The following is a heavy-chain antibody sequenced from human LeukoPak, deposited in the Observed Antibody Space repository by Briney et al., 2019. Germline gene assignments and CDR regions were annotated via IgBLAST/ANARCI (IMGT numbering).Heavy chain of an antibody. CDR3: AKGYYYMDV. J-gene: IGHJ6*03. CDR1: GYSISSGYY. CDR2: IYHSGST. Sequence: SETLSLTCTVSGYSISSGYYWGWIRQPPGKGLEWIGSIYHSGSTYYNPSLKSRVTISVDTSKNQFSLKLSSVAAADTAVYYCAKGYYYMDVWGKGTTVTISS. V-gene: IGHV4-38-2*02.